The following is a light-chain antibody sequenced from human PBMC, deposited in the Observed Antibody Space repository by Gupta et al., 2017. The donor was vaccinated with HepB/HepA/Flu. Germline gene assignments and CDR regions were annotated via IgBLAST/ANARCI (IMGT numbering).Light chain of an antibody. CDR3: QNYSYSET. Sequence: DIQMTQSPSTLSASVGDRVTITCRASQNINNWLAWYQQKPGKAPKVLIYQASSLASGVPSRFSGGGSGTEFTLTISSLQPDEFATYYCQNYSYSETFGQGTKVEIK. CDR1: QNINNW. CDR2: QAS. J-gene: IGKJ1*01. V-gene: IGKV1-5*03.